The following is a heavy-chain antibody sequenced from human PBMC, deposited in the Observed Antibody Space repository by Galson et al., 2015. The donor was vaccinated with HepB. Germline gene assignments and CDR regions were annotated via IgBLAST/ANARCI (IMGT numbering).Heavy chain of an antibody. CDR1: SYTSTRYG. CDR3: ARDAYYYDSSGYSRDRFNLDY. J-gene: IGHJ4*02. V-gene: IGHV1-18*01. CDR2: ISAYNGNT. D-gene: IGHD3-22*01. Sequence: SVKVSCKASSYTSTRYGISWVRQAPGQGLEWMGWISAYNGNTNYAEKLQGRVTMTTDTSTSTAYMELRSLRSDDTAVYYCARDAYYYDSSGYSRDRFNLDYWGQGTLVTVSS.